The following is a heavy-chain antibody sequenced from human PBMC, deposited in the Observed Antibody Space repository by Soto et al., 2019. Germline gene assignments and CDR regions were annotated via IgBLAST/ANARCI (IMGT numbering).Heavy chain of an antibody. D-gene: IGHD6-19*01. CDR3: AREGLMYSSGWFDAFDI. CDR1: GFTFSSYA. J-gene: IGHJ3*02. Sequence: GGSLRLSCAASGFTFSSYAMHWVRQAPGKGLEWVAVISYDGSNKYYADSVKGRFTISRDNSKNTLYLQMNSLRAEDTAVYYCAREGLMYSSGWFDAFDIWGQGTMVTVS. CDR2: ISYDGSNK. V-gene: IGHV3-30-3*01.